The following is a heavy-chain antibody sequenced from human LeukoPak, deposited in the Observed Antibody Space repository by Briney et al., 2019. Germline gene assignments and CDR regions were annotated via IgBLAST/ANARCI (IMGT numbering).Heavy chain of an antibody. V-gene: IGHV3-13*01. Sequence: GGSLRLSCAASGFTFSSYDMHWVRQATGKGLEWVSAIGTAGDTYYPGSVKGRFTISRENAKNSLYLQMNSLRAGDTAVYYCARGEYYYDSSGYYYDAFDIWGQGTMVTVSS. CDR1: GFTFSSYD. D-gene: IGHD3-22*01. CDR3: ARGEYYYDSSGYYYDAFDI. CDR2: IGTAGDT. J-gene: IGHJ3*02.